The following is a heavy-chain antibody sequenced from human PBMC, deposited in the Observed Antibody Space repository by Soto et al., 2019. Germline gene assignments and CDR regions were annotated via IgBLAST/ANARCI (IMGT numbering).Heavy chain of an antibody. CDR1: GFTFSSYA. CDR3: XTVGGGY. V-gene: IGHV3-30-3*01. J-gene: IGHJ4*02. Sequence: QVQLVESGGGVVQPGRSLRLSCAASGFTFSSYAMHWVRQAPGKGLEWVAVISYDGSNKYYADSVKGRFTISRDNXXXXXXXXXXXXXXXXXXXXXXXTVGGGYWGQGTLVTVSS. D-gene: IGHD3-10*01. CDR2: ISYDGSNK.